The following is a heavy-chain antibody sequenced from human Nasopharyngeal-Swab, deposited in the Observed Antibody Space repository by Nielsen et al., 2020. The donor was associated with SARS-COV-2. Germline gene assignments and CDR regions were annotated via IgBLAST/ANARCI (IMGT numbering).Heavy chain of an antibody. CDR2: TYFRSKWYQ. CDR3: ARGFSPPIHYYHMDV. Sequence: SQTLPLTCAISGDSVSSTSAVWVWLRQSPSRGLEWLGRTYFRSKWYQHYAVSVEGRITINPDTFKNQFSLQLNSVTPEDTAVYYCARGFSPPIHYYHMDVWGKGTTVTVSS. J-gene: IGHJ6*03. D-gene: IGHD3-3*01. CDR1: GDSVSSTSAV. V-gene: IGHV6-1*01.